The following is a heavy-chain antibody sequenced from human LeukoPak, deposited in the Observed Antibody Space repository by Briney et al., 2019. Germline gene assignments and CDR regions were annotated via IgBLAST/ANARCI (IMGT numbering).Heavy chain of an antibody. CDR3: ARDHLQDIVVVVAATLDY. V-gene: IGHV3-21*01. J-gene: IGHJ4*02. Sequence: GGSLRLSCAASGFTFSSYSMNWVRQAPGKGLEWVSSISSSSSYIYYADSVKGRFTISRDNAKNSLYLQMNSLRAEDTAVYYCARDHLQDIVVVVAATLDYWGQGTLVTVSS. CDR1: GFTFSSYS. CDR2: ISSSSSYI. D-gene: IGHD2-15*01.